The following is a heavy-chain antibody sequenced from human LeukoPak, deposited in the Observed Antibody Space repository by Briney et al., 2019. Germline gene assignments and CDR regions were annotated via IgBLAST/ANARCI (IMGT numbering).Heavy chain of an antibody. D-gene: IGHD6-13*01. CDR3: ARLGSSSWDYYYYMDV. CDR1: GYSFTNYW. CDR2: IYPGDSDT. Sequence: GEPLKILRKGSGYSFTNYWNGRVRPMPWKGVEGMGIIYPGDSDTRYSPSFQGQVTISADESISTAYLQWSSLKASDTAMYYCARLGSSSWDYYYYMDVWGKGTTVTVSS. V-gene: IGHV5-51*01. J-gene: IGHJ6*03.